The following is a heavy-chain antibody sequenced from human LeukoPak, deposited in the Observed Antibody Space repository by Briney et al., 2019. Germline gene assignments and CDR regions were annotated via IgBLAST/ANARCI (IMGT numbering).Heavy chain of an antibody. CDR1: GYTFTSYG. V-gene: IGHV1-18*01. Sequence: ASVKVSCKASGYTFTSYGISWVRQAPGQGLEWMGWISAYNGNTNYAQKLQGRVTMTTDTSTGTAYMELSSLRSEDTAVYYCARDPRGGYDWFDYWGQGTLVTVSS. D-gene: IGHD5-12*01. J-gene: IGHJ4*02. CDR2: ISAYNGNT. CDR3: ARDPRGGYDWFDY.